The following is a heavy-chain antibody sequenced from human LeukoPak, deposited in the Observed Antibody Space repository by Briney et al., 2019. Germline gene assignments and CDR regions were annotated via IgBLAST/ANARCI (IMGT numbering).Heavy chain of an antibody. J-gene: IGHJ6*03. Sequence: GGSLRLSCAASGFTFSSYWMHWVRQAPGKGLVWVSRINSDGSSTSYADSVKGRFTISRDNAKNTLYLQMNSLRAEDTAVYYCARVTRIAAADYYYYYYMDVWGKGTTVTVSS. CDR2: INSDGSST. CDR1: GFTFSSYW. V-gene: IGHV3-74*01. D-gene: IGHD6-13*01. CDR3: ARVTRIAAADYYYYYYMDV.